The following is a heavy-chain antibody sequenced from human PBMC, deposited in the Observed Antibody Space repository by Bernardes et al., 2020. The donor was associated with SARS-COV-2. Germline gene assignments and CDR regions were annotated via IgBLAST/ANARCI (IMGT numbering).Heavy chain of an antibody. CDR1: GFNFNNHG. D-gene: IGHD5-18*01. Sequence: GGSLRLSCAASGFNFNNHGMHWVRQAPGKGLEWVAVISYEGSIQYYADSVKGRFTISRDTSKNTLYLQMNSLKTEDTAVYYCAKLQAVLWIRPFSYAMDVWGQGTTVTVSS. J-gene: IGHJ6*02. V-gene: IGHV3-30*18. CDR3: AKLQAVLWIRPFSYAMDV. CDR2: ISYEGSIQ.